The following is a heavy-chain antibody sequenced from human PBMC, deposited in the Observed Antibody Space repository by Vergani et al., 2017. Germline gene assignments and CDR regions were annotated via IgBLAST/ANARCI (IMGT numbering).Heavy chain of an antibody. Sequence: QVQLQESGPGLVKPSQTLYLTCTVSGGSISSGSYYWSWIPQPAGKGLEWIGRICTSGSTNYNPSLKSRVTISVDTSKNQFSLKLCSVTAADTAVYYWARTSSSWRNFDYWGQGTLVTVSS. V-gene: IGHV4-61*02. D-gene: IGHD6-13*01. J-gene: IGHJ4*02. CDR1: GGSISSGSYY. CDR2: ICTSGST. CDR3: ARTSSSWRNFDY.